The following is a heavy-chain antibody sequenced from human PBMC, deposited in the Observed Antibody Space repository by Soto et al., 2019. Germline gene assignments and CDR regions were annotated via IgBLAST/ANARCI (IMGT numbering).Heavy chain of an antibody. CDR3: TTDTYYYDSSGFDY. V-gene: IGHV3-15*07. CDR2: IKSKTDGGTT. J-gene: IGHJ4*02. D-gene: IGHD3-22*01. CDR1: GFTFSNAW. Sequence: EVQLVESGGGLVKPGGSLRLSCAASGFTFSNAWMNWVRQAPGKGLEWVGRIKSKTDGGTTDYAAPVKGRFTISRDDSXDTMYLQMNSLKTEDTAGYYCTTDTYYYDSSGFDYWGQGTLVTVSS.